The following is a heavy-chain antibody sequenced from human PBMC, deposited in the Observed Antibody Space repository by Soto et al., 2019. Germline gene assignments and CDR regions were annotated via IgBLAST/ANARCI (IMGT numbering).Heavy chain of an antibody. V-gene: IGHV4-39*01. CDR2: IYYSGST. CDR1: GGSISSSSYY. Sequence: PSETLSLTCTVSGGSISSSSYYWGWIRQPPGKGLEWIGSIYYSGSTYYNPSLKSRVTISVDTSKNQFSLKLSSVTAADTAVYYCARHDLGHIWFGESSPRHFDYWGQGTLVTVSS. CDR3: ARHDLGHIWFGESSPRHFDY. D-gene: IGHD3-10*01. J-gene: IGHJ4*02.